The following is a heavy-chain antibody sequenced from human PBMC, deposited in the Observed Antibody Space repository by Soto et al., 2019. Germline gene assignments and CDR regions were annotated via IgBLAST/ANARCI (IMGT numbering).Heavy chain of an antibody. D-gene: IGHD3-9*01. Sequence: GGSLRLSCAASGFTFSNAWMSWGRQAPGKGLEWVGRIKSKTDGGTTDYAAPVKGRFTISRDDSKNTLYLQMNSLKTEDTAVYYCTTDYDILTGSDYWGQGTLVTAPQ. CDR3: TTDYDILTGSDY. J-gene: IGHJ4*02. CDR1: GFTFSNAW. CDR2: IKSKTDGGTT. V-gene: IGHV3-15*01.